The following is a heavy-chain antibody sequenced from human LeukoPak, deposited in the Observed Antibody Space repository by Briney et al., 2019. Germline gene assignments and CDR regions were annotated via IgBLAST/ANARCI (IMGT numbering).Heavy chain of an antibody. Sequence: ASVKVSCKASGYTSTSYYMHWVRQAPGQGLEWMGIINPSGGSTSYAQKFQGRVTMTRDTSTSTVYMELSSLRSEDTAVYYCARSSPYYYDSSGYYYPLSYWGQGTLVTVSS. CDR2: INPSGGST. CDR3: ARSSPYYYDSSGYYYPLSY. V-gene: IGHV1-46*01. D-gene: IGHD3-22*01. CDR1: GYTSTSYY. J-gene: IGHJ4*02.